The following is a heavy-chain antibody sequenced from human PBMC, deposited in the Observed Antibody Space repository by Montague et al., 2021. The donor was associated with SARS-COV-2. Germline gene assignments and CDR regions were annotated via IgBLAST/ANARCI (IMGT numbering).Heavy chain of an antibody. CDR2: ISYAGRT. Sequence: SETLSLTCTVSGGSISSPDYYWGWIRQSPGKGLEWIGSISYAGRTYYNPSLRSRVSFSMDTSKNHFSLSLNSVTAADTAVYFCARQLSSCCSFTKGYPYYFDVWGQGALVTVSS. J-gene: IGHJ4*02. V-gene: IGHV4-39*01. CDR1: GGSISSPDYY. CDR3: ARQLSSCCSFTKGYPYYFDV. D-gene: IGHD2-2*01.